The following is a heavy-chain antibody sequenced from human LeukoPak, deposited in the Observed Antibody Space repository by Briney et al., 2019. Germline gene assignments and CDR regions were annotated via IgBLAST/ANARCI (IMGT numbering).Heavy chain of an antibody. J-gene: IGHJ3*02. V-gene: IGHV5-51*01. D-gene: IGHD2-15*01. CDR1: GSTFTRNW. Sequence: RPGEPLQISCQGPGSTFTRNWIAWVRQLPGKGLEWMGIIYPVDADTRYSPSLQGQVTISADKSISTSYLQWSSLKASETAMYYCARLRLLCYSTYGARAFDMWGQGTMVTVSS. CDR3: ARLRLLCYSTYGARAFDM. CDR2: IYPVDADT.